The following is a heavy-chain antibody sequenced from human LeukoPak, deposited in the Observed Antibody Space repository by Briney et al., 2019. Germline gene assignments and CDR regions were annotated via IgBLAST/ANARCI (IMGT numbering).Heavy chain of an antibody. CDR2: IYTSGST. Sequence: SETLSLTCTVSGGSISSYDWSWIRQPPGKGLEWIGYIYTSGSTNYNPYLNTRVTISVDTYKNQFSLKLSYVTAADTAVYYCARGILPRYCSSTSCYYWFDPWGQGTLVTVSS. CDR1: GGSISSYD. V-gene: IGHV4-4*09. J-gene: IGHJ5*02. D-gene: IGHD2-2*01. CDR3: ARGILPRYCSSTSCYYWFDP.